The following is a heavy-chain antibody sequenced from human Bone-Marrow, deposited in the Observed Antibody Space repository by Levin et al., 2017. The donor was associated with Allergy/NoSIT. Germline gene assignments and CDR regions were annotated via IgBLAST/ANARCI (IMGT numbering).Heavy chain of an antibody. J-gene: IGHJ6*02. Sequence: GGSLRLSCAASGFTFSSCAMSWVRQAPGKGLEWVSAISGSGGSTYYGDSVKGRFTISRDNSKNTLYLQMNSLRAEDTAVYYCAKGLLYSSGQRGSYYAGMDVWGQGTTVTVSS. V-gene: IGHV3-23*01. D-gene: IGHD6-19*01. CDR1: GFTFSSCA. CDR3: AKGLLYSSGQRGSYYAGMDV. CDR2: ISGSGGST.